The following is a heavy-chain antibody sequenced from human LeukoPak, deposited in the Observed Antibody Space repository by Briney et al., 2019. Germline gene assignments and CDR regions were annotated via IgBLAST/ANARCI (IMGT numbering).Heavy chain of an antibody. CDR3: ARPVSGDGTAAAQFDY. D-gene: IGHD6-13*01. CDR1: GGSNSSYY. J-gene: IGHJ4*02. CDR2: IYYSGST. V-gene: IGHV4-59*01. Sequence: SETLSLTCTVSGGSNSSYYWSWIRQPPGKGLEWIGYIYYSGSTNYNPSLKSRVTISVDTSKNQFSLKLSSVTAADTAVYYCARPVSGDGTAAAQFDYWGQGTLVTVSS.